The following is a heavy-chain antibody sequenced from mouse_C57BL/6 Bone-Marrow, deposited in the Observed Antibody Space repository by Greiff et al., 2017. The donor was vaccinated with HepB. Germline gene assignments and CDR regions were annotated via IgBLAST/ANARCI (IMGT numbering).Heavy chain of an antibody. J-gene: IGHJ4*01. CDR2: IDPENGDT. Sequence: VQLQQSGAELVRPGASVKLSCTASGFNIKDDYMHWVKQRPEQGLEWIGWIDPENGDTEYASKFQGKATITADTSSNTAYLQLSSLSSEDTAVYYCPLRLRYAMDYWGQGTSVTVSS. D-gene: IGHD2-4*01. CDR3: PLRLRYAMDY. V-gene: IGHV14-4*01. CDR1: GFNIKDDY.